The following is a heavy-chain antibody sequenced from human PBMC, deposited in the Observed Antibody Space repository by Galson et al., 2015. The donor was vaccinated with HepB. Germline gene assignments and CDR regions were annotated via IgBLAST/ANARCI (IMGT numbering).Heavy chain of an antibody. CDR3: ARDVAAAGEIDN. D-gene: IGHD6-13*01. Sequence: SLRLSCAASGFTFSTYGMNWVRQAPGKGLVWVSRINSDGSTTNYADSVKGRFTISRDNAKNTLYLQMNSLRAEDTAVYSCARDVAAAGEIDNWGQGTLVTVSS. CDR1: GFTFSTYG. CDR2: INSDGSTT. V-gene: IGHV3-74*01. J-gene: IGHJ4*02.